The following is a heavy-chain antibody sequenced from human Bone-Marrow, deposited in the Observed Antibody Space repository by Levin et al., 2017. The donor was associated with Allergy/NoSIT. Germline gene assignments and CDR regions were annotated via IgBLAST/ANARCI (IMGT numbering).Heavy chain of an antibody. CDR1: GFTFSSYS. D-gene: IGHD3-3*01. CDR3: AGAGITIFGVVNPPGGYYYGMDV. V-gene: IGHV3-21*01. J-gene: IGHJ6*02. Sequence: PGGSLRLSCAASGFTFSSYSMNGVRQAPGKGLEWVSSISSSSSYIYYADSVKGRFTISRDNAKNSLYLQMNSLRAEDTAVYYCAGAGITIFGVVNPPGGYYYGMDVWGQGTTVTVSS. CDR2: ISSSSSYI.